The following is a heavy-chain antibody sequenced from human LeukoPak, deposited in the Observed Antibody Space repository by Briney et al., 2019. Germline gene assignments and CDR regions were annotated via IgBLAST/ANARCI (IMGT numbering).Heavy chain of an antibody. CDR3: ARGEDYYDSSGSYYPLEY. Sequence: PSQTLSLTCTVSGDSINSIGYYWNWIRQHPEKGLEWMGYISHSGSTSYNPSLRSRLTMSVDASKTDSSLKLTCVTVADRVVYYCARGEDYYDSSGSYYPLEYWGQGTLVTVSS. J-gene: IGHJ4*02. CDR1: GDSINSIGYY. D-gene: IGHD3-22*01. V-gene: IGHV4-31*03. CDR2: ISHSGST.